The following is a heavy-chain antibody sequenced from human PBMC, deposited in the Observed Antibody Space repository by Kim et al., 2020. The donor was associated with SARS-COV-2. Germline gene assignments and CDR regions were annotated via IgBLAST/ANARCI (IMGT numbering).Heavy chain of an antibody. Sequence: TNYTPSLKGRVTISVDTSKTQFSLKLSSVAAADTAVYYCASQPMGDAFDIWGQGTMVTVSS. D-gene: IGHD3-10*01. CDR3: ASQPMGDAFDI. V-gene: IGHV4-59*08. CDR2: T. J-gene: IGHJ3*02.